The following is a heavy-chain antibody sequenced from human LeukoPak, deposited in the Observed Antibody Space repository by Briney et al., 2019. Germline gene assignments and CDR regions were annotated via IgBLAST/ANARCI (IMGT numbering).Heavy chain of an antibody. V-gene: IGHV1-69*13. CDR1: GGTFSSYA. Sequence: SVKVSCKASGGTFSSYAISWVRQAPGQGLEWMGGIIPIFGTANYAQKFQGRVTITADESTSTAYMELSSLRSEDTAVYYCARDPPRRFGEFLEGYWGQGTLVTVSS. CDR2: IIPIFGTA. D-gene: IGHD3-10*01. J-gene: IGHJ4*02. CDR3: ARDPPRRFGEFLEGY.